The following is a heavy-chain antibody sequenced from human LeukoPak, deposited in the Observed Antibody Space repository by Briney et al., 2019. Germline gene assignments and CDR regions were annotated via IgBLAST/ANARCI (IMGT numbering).Heavy chain of an antibody. V-gene: IGHV3-74*01. CDR2: INPDGSST. J-gene: IGHJ4*02. CDR3: VRALFDYYANDF. CDR1: RFTFSNYW. Sequence: PGGCLRLSCAASRFTFSNYWMHWVRQAPGKGLVWVSRINPDGSSTTYADSVKGRFTISRDNVKNTVSLQMNSLRAEDTAAYFCVRALFDYYANDFWGQGTMVTVSS. D-gene: IGHD3-10*01.